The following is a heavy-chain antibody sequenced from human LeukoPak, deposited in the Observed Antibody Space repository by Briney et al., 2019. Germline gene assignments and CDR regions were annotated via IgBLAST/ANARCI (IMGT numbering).Heavy chain of an antibody. CDR3: ARGRYSSGVGDY. V-gene: IGHV3-23*01. CDR1: GFTFSSYA. Sequence: GGSLRLSCAASGFTFSSYAMSWVRQAPGKGLEWVSAISGSGGSTYYADSVKGRFTISRDNSKNTLYLQMNSLRAEDTAVYYCARGRYSSGVGDYWGQGTLVTVSS. CDR2: ISGSGGST. J-gene: IGHJ4*02. D-gene: IGHD6-19*01.